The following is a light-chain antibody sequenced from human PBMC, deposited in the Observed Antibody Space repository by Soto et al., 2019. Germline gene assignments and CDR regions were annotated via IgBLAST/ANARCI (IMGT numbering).Light chain of an antibody. CDR3: SSYAGSYDLV. CDR2: DVT. J-gene: IGLJ1*01. V-gene: IGLV2-11*01. Sequence: QSELTQPRSVSGSPGQSVAISCTGTSSDVGGYNYVSWYQQHPGKAPKLIISDVTKRPSGVPDRFSGSSSGNTASLTISGLQAVDEADSFCSSYAGSYDLVFGRGTKGTVL. CDR1: SSDVGGYNY.